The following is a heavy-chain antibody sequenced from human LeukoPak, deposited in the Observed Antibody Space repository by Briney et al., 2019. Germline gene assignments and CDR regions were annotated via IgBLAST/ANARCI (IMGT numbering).Heavy chain of an antibody. CDR3: AKGGDGSYYSRADC. CDR2: IGGSASGT. V-gene: IGHV3-23*01. Sequence: GGSLRLSCAASGFTFSTYTMTWVRQAPGKGLEWVSTIGGSASGTFYADSEKGRFTISRDNSKNTLYLQMNSLRAEDTAVYYCAKGGDGSYYSRADCWGQGTLVTVSS. J-gene: IGHJ4*02. CDR1: GFTFSTYT. D-gene: IGHD2-15*01.